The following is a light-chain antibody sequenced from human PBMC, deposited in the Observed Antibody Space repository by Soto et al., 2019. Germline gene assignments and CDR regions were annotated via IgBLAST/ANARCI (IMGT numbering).Light chain of an antibody. J-gene: IGLJ1*01. Sequence: QSVLTQPPSASAPPGQRVTISCSGTRSNIGPNAVNWYQQLPGTAPRLLIYNNNQRPSRVPGRVSGSKSGTSASLAITGMQSDDEGNYFCAAWSDSLNGLYVFGNGTKVTVL. V-gene: IGLV1-44*01. CDR3: AAWSDSLNGLYV. CDR1: RSNIGPNA. CDR2: NNN.